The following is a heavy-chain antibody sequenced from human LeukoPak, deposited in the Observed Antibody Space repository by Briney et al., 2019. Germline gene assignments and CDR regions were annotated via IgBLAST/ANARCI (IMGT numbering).Heavy chain of an antibody. CDR3: ARHGIAVAGTGIDY. D-gene: IGHD6-19*01. CDR2: IYYSGNA. Sequence: PSEPLSLTCAVSGASVSSSYWNWIRQPPGKGLEWIGNIYYSGNANYNPSLKSRVTISVDTSKNQFSLKLSSVTAADTAVYYCARHGIAVAGTGIDYWGQGTLVTVSS. CDR1: GASVSSSY. J-gene: IGHJ4*02. V-gene: IGHV4-59*08.